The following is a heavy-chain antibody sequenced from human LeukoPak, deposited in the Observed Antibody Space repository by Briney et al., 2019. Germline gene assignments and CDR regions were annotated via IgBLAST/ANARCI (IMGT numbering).Heavy chain of an antibody. J-gene: IGHJ4*02. CDR2: ISYDGSNK. Sequence: GGSLRLSCAASGFTFSSYGMHWVRPAPGKGLEWVALISYDGSNKDYADSVKDRFTSSRDKSKSTLYLQMNSLRPEDTAMYYCAKDLGYSSGLAVYWGQGTLVTVSS. D-gene: IGHD6-19*01. CDR3: AKDLGYSSGLAVY. V-gene: IGHV3-30*18. CDR1: GFTFSSYG.